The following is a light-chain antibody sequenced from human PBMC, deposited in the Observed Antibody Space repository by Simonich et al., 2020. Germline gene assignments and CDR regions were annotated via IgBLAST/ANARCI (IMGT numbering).Light chain of an antibody. J-gene: IGKJ1*01. V-gene: IGKV1-13*02. CDR1: QGISSA. Sequence: AIQLTQSPSSLSASVGDRVTITCRASQGISSALAWYQQKPGKAPRLRIYKASSLESGVPSRFSGSGSGTDFTLTISSLQAEDVAVYYCQQYYSTPWTFGQGTKVEIK. CDR2: KAS. CDR3: QQYYSTPWT.